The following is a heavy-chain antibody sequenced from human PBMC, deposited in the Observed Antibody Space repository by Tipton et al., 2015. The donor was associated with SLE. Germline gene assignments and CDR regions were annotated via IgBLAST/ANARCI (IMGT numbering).Heavy chain of an antibody. D-gene: IGHD6-6*01. CDR2: IRYDGSNK. CDR3: AKEGGTSSYYYSGMDV. CDR1: GFTFSTYW. Sequence: GSLRLFCAASGFTFSTYWMHWVRQAPGKGLEWVAFIRYDGSNKYYADSVKGRFTISRDNSKNTLYLQMNSLRAEDTAVYYCAKEGGTSSYYYSGMDVWGQGTTVTVSS. V-gene: IGHV3-30*02. J-gene: IGHJ6*02.